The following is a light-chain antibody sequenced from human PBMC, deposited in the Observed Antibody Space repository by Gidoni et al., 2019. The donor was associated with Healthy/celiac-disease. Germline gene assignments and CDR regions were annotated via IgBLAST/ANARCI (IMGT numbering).Light chain of an antibody. CDR2: WAS. CDR1: QSVLYSSNNKNY. Sequence: DLVMTPSPDSLAVSLGERATINCKSSQSVLYSSNNKNYLAWYQQKPGQPPKLLIYWASTRESGVPDRFSGSGSGTDFTLTISSLQAEDVAVYYCQQYYSNPGTFGQGTKVEIK. V-gene: IGKV4-1*01. CDR3: QQYYSNPGT. J-gene: IGKJ1*01.